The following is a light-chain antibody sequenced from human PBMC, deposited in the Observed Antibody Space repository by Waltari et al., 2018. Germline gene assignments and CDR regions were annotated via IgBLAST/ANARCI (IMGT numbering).Light chain of an antibody. CDR1: QSITTF. V-gene: IGKV1-39*01. CDR2: AAS. Sequence: DIQMTHPPPSLSASVGARVTIPCRASQSITTFLNWYQQKPGKAPKLLIYAASSLQGGAPSRFSGSGSGTDFTLTINSLQPEDFATYFCQQTSGTPLTFGGGTKVEI. CDR3: QQTSGTPLT. J-gene: IGKJ4*01.